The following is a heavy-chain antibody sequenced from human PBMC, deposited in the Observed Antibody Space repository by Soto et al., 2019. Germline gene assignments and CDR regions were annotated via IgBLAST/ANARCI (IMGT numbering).Heavy chain of an antibody. CDR3: ARGILVVTALDY. V-gene: IGHV1-3*05. CDR1: GYTFTSYA. D-gene: IGHD2-21*02. Sequence: QVQLVQSGAEEKKPGASVKVSCKASGYTFTSYAIHWVRQAPGQRLDWMGWINAGNGNTKYSQKFQGRVTITRDTSASTAYMQLSSLRSEDTAVYYCARGILVVTALDYWGQGTLVTVSS. J-gene: IGHJ4*02. CDR2: INAGNGNT.